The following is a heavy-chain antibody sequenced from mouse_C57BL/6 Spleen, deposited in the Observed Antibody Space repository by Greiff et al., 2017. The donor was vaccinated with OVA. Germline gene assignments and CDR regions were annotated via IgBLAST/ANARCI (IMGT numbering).Heavy chain of an antibody. CDR1: GYTFTDYY. V-gene: IGHV1-26*01. J-gene: IGHJ4*01. Sequence: VQLQQSGPELVKPGASVKISCKASGYTFTDYYMNWVKQSHGQSLEWIGDINPNNGGTSYNQKFKGKATLTVDKYSRPAYMELRSLTSEDSAVYDCARWGGSSYYYAMDYWGQGTSVTVSS. CDR2: INPNNGGT. CDR3: ARWGGSSYYYAMDY. D-gene: IGHD1-1*01.